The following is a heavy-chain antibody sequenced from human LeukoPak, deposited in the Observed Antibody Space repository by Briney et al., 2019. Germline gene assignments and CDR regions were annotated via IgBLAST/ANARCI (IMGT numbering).Heavy chain of an antibody. V-gene: IGHV1-46*01. CDR2: INPSGGST. CDR3: ARDLSRGYCSSTSCYAFDY. D-gene: IGHD2-2*01. J-gene: IGHJ4*02. CDR1: GYTFTSYY. Sequence: ASVKVSCKASGYTFTSYYMHWVRQAPGQGLEWMGIINPSGGSTSYAQKFQGRVTITADKSTSTAYMELSSLRSEDTAVYYCARDLSRGYCSSTSCYAFDYWGQGTLVTVSS.